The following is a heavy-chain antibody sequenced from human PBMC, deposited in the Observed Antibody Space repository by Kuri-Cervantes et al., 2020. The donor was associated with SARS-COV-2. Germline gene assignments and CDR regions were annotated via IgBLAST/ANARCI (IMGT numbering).Heavy chain of an antibody. CDR3: ARDAIAARPVDAFDI. CDR2: INPNSGGT. V-gene: IGHV1-2*04. D-gene: IGHD6-6*01. CDR1: GYTFTGYY. Sequence: ASVKVSCKASGYTFTGYYMHWVRQAPGQGLEWMGWINPNSGGTNYAQKFQGWVTMTRDTSISTAYMELSRLRSDDTAVYYCARDAIAARPVDAFDIWGQGTMVTVSS. J-gene: IGHJ3*02.